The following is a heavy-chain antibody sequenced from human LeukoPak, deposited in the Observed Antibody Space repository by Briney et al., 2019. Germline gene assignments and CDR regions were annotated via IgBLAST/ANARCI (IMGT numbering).Heavy chain of an antibody. CDR2: ISAYNGNT. J-gene: IGHJ5*02. CDR3: ARDKYYYDSSGYHFDNWFDP. D-gene: IGHD3-22*01. Sequence: ASVKVSCKASGYTFTSYGISWVRQAPGQGLEWMGWISAYNGNTNYAQKLQGRVTMTTDTSTSTAYMELRSLRSDDTAVYYCARDKYYYDSSGYHFDNWFDPWGQGTLVTVSS. V-gene: IGHV1-18*04. CDR1: GYTFTSYG.